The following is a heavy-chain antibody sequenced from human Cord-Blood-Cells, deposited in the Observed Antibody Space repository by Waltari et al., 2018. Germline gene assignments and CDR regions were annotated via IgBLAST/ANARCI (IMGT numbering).Heavy chain of an antibody. CDR3: AREGRRAIAVAGYYDY. V-gene: IGHV1-3*01. CDR1: GYTFTSYA. D-gene: IGHD6-19*01. Sequence: QVQLVQSGAEVKKPGASVKVSCKASGYTFTSYAMHWVRQAPGQRLGWVGWINAGNGNTKYSQKFQGRVTITRDTSAGTAYMELSSLRSEDTAVYYCAREGRRAIAVAGYYDYWGQGTLVTVSS. J-gene: IGHJ4*02. CDR2: INAGNGNT.